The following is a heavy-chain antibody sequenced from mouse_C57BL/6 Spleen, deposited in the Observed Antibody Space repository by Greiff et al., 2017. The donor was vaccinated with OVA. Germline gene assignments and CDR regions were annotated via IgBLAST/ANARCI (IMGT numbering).Heavy chain of an antibody. CDR2: IYPGDGDT. J-gene: IGHJ1*03. CDR1: GYAFSSYW. D-gene: IGHD1-1*01. CDR3: ARWNGSSLYWYFDV. Sequence: QVQLQQSGAELVKPGASVKISCKASGYAFSSYWMNWVKQRPGKGLEWIGQIYPGDGDTNYNGKFKGKATLTADKSSSTAYMQLSSLTSEDSAVYFCARWNGSSLYWYFDVWGTGTTVTVSS. V-gene: IGHV1-80*01.